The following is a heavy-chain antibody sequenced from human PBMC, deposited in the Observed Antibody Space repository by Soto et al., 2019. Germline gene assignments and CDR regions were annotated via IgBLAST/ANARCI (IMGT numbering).Heavy chain of an antibody. V-gene: IGHV3-33*01. J-gene: IGHJ4*02. CDR2: IWYDGSNK. CDR3: ARDRRAVGNYFDY. CDR1: GFTFSSYG. D-gene: IGHD7-27*01. Sequence: RLSCAASGFTFSSYGFHWVRQAPGKGLEWVAVIWYDGSNKYYADSVKGRFTISRDNSKNTLYLQMNSLRAEDTAVYYCARDRRAVGNYFDYWGQGTLVTVSS.